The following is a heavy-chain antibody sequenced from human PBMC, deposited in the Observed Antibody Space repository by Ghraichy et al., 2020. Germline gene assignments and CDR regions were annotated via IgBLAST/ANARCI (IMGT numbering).Heavy chain of an antibody. Sequence: SGPTLVKPTQTLTLTCTLFGVSVSRGGVGVGWIRQPPGKALEWLALIYWNDEKHYSPSLKSRLSITKDTSKNQVVLTMTDMDPVDTATYYCALRVYGDYPRENWFDPWGQGTLVTVSS. V-gene: IGHV2-5*01. CDR1: GVSVSRGGVG. CDR3: ALRVYGDYPRENWFDP. D-gene: IGHD4-17*01. J-gene: IGHJ5*02. CDR2: IYWNDEK.